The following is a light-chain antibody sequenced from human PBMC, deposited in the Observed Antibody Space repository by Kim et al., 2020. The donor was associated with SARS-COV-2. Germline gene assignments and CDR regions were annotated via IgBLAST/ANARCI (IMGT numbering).Light chain of an antibody. CDR2: AAS. CDR3: QQYYSYPPWT. J-gene: IGKJ1*01. V-gene: IGKV1-8*01. CDR1: QGISSY. Sequence: AIRMTQSPSSFSASTGDRVTITCRASQGISSYLAWYQQKPGKAPKLLIYAASNLQSGVPSRFSGSGSGTDFTLTISCLQSEDFASYYCQQYYSYPPWTFGQGTKVDIK.